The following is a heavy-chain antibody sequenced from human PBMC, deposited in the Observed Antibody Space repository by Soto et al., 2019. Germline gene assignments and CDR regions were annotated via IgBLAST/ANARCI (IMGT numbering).Heavy chain of an antibody. V-gene: IGHV3-74*01. CDR3: VRDSHGDY. CDR2: IDHDGPT. CDR1: GFTFSNYW. J-gene: IGHJ4*02. Sequence: EVQLVESGGGLVQPGGSLRLSCAGSGFTFSNYWMHWVRQAPGKGLEWVSRIDHDGPTDNADSVRGRFTISRDNAENTLYLQMNSLRPEDTAVYYCVRDSHGDYWGQGTRVTVSS.